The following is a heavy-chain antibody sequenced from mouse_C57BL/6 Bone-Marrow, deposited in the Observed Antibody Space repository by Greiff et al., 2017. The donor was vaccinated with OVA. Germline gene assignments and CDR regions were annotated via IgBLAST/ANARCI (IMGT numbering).Heavy chain of an antibody. J-gene: IGHJ4*01. Sequence: VQLQQSGAELARPGASVKLSCKASGYTFTSYGISWVKQRTGQGLEWIGEIYPRSGNTYYNEKFKGKATLTADKSSSTAYMELRSLTSEDSSVYFFWVYDYDDLYYAMDYWGQGTSVTVSS. CDR2: IYPRSGNT. CDR1: GYTFTSYG. CDR3: WVYDYDDLYYAMDY. V-gene: IGHV1-81*01. D-gene: IGHD2-4*01.